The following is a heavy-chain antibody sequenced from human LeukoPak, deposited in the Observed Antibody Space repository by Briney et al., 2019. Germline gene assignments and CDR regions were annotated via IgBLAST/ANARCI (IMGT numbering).Heavy chain of an antibody. CDR3: AKESGKFDY. V-gene: IGHV3-43*02. J-gene: IGHJ4*02. CDR2: ISADGGST. Sequence: LTGGALRLSCVASGLNFDDSAMHWVRQAPGKGLEWVSLISADGGSTFSADSVKGRFSISRDNSKNSRYLQMNSLRSEDTAMYYCAKESGKFDYWGQGTLVAVSS. CDR1: GLNFDDSA.